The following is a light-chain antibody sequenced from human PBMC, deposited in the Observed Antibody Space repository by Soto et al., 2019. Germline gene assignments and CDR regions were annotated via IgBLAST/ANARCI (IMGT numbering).Light chain of an antibody. J-gene: IGLJ1*01. CDR3: ATWDDSLNGYV. V-gene: IGLV1-44*01. Sequence: QSVLAQSPSASGTPGQRVTISCSGSSSNIGNNAVNWYQHLPGTAPKLLVYSHNQRPSGVSDRFSGAHSDTQASLAISGILSEDEDDYYCATWDDSLNGYVSGPGTKVTVL. CDR1: SSNIGNNA. CDR2: SHN.